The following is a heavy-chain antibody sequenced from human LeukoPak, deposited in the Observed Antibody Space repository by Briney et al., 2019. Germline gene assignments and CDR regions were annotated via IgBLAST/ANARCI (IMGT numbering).Heavy chain of an antibody. CDR3: AKLGGQEVYNYYVGV. V-gene: IGHV3-23*01. J-gene: IGHJ6*03. Sequence: PGGSLRLSCVVSGITLSNYAMSWVRQAPGKGLEWVSGMSGSGGGTKYADSVKGRFTISRDNSKNTLYLQMNSLRAEDTAVYYCAKLGGQEVYNYYVGVWGKGTTVAVSS. D-gene: IGHD3-16*01. CDR2: MSGSGGGT. CDR1: GITLSNYA.